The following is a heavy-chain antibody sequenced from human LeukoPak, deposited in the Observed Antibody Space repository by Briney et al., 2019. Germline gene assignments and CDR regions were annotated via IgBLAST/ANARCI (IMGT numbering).Heavy chain of an antibody. V-gene: IGHV3-15*01. CDR1: GFTFSNAW. Sequence: GGSLRLSCAASGFTFSNAWMSWVRQAPGKGLEWVGRIKSKTDGGTTDYAAPVKGRFTISRDDSKNTLYLQMNSLKTEDTAVYYCTTDFSVGAVVTAPFDYWGQGTLVTVSS. CDR3: TTDFSVGAVVTAPFDY. CDR2: IKSKTDGGTT. J-gene: IGHJ4*02. D-gene: IGHD2-21*02.